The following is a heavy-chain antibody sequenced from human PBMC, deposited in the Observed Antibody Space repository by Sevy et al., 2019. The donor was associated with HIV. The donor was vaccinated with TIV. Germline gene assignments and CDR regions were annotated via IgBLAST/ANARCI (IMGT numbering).Heavy chain of an antibody. J-gene: IGHJ5*02. V-gene: IGHV4-59*08. Sequence: SETLSLTCTVSGGSISSYYWSWIRQPPGKGLEWIGYIYYSGSTNYNPSLKSRVTISVDTSKNQFSLKLSSVTAADTTVYNCARLRRLGYYDILTGYYNVMEEYPTGGFDPWGQGTLVTVSS. CDR1: GGSISSYY. CDR3: ARLRRLGYYDILTGYYNVMEEYPTGGFDP. D-gene: IGHD3-9*01. CDR2: IYYSGST.